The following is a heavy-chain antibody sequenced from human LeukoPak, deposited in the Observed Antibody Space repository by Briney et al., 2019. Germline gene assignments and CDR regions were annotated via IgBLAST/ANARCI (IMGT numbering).Heavy chain of an antibody. CDR2: IYYSGST. V-gene: IGHV4-39*01. D-gene: IGHD7-27*01. CDR1: GGPISSSSYY. J-gene: IGHJ4*02. CDR3: ARQANPGDLDY. Sequence: SETLSLTCTVSGGPISSSSYYWGWIRQPPGKGLEWIGNIYYSGSTYYNPSLKSRVTISVDTSKNQFSLKLSSVTAADTAVYYCARQANPGDLDYWGQGTLVTASS.